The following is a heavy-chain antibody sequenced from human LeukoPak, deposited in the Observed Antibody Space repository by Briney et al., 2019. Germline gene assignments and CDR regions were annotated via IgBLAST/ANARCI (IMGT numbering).Heavy chain of an antibody. CDR1: GYTFTSYA. V-gene: IGHV1-46*01. Sequence: GASVKVSCKASGYTFTSYAMNWVRQAPGQGLEWMGIINPSGGGTTYAQKFQGRVSMTRDTSTSTFYMDLSSLRSEDTAVYYCATDLISLAGGAFDIWGQGTMVTVSS. D-gene: IGHD6-19*01. J-gene: IGHJ3*02. CDR2: INPSGGGT. CDR3: ATDLISLAGGAFDI.